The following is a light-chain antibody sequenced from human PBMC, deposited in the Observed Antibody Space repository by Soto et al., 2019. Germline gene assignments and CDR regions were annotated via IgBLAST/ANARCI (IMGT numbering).Light chain of an antibody. J-gene: IGKJ3*01. CDR1: QGISRW. CDR2: SAS. CDR3: QQANSFPLT. Sequence: DIQMTQLPSSMSASVGDRVTITCRASQGISRWLAWYHQKPGKAPNLLIYSASTLYSGVPSRFRGSGSETDFTLTISSLQPEDFGTYYCQQANSFPLTFGPGTKVEMK. V-gene: IGKV1-12*01.